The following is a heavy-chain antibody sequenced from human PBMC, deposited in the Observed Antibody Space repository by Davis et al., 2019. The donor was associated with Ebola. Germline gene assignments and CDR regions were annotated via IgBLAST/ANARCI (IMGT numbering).Heavy chain of an antibody. CDR2: ISGSGGST. Sequence: GGSLRLSCAASGFTVSSNYMSWVRQAPGKGLEWVSAISGSGGSTYYADSVKGRFTISRDNSKNTLYLQMNSLRAEDTAVYYCAKDMGGYCSGGSCHGGWFDPWGQGTLVTVSS. D-gene: IGHD2-15*01. CDR1: GFTVSSNY. V-gene: IGHV3-23*01. CDR3: AKDMGGYCSGGSCHGGWFDP. J-gene: IGHJ5*02.